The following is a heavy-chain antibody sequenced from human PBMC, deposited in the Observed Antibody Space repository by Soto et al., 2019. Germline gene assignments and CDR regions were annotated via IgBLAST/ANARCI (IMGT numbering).Heavy chain of an antibody. J-gene: IGHJ3*02. CDR1: GGSISSGDYY. CDR2: IYYSGST. D-gene: IGHD3-10*01. V-gene: IGHV4-30-4*01. Sequence: PSESLSLTCTVYGGSISSGDYYWSWIRQPPGKGLEWIGYIYYSGSTYYNPSLKSRVTISVDTSKNQFSLKLSSVTAADTAVYYCARRAINYYYGSGSPIYDAFDIWGQGTMVTVSS. CDR3: ARRAINYYYGSGSPIYDAFDI.